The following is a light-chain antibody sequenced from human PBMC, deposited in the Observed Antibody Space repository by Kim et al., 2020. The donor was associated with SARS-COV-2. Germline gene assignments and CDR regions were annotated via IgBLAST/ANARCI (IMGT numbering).Light chain of an antibody. V-gene: IGLV2-11*01. CDR3: CSYAGSYTVV. J-gene: IGLJ2*01. CDR1: SSYVGGYNY. CDR2: DVR. Sequence: GQSVNISCTGTSSYVGGYNYFSWYQPHPGKAPKLMIYDVRKRPSGVPDRFSGSKSGNTASLTISGLQAEDGADYYCCSYAGSYTVVFGRGTKLTVL.